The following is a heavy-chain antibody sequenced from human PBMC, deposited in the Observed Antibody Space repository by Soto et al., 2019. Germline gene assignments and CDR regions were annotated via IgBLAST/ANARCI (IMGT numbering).Heavy chain of an antibody. J-gene: IGHJ4*02. CDR1: GFTFSSYS. D-gene: IGHD5-18*01. Sequence: HPGGSLRLSCAASGFTFSSYSMNWVRQAPGKGLEWVSYISSSSSTIYYTDSVKGRFTISRDNAKNSLYLQINSLRDEDTAVYYCAREVRDTAVADFDYWGQGTLVTVSS. CDR2: ISSSSSTI. CDR3: AREVRDTAVADFDY. V-gene: IGHV3-48*02.